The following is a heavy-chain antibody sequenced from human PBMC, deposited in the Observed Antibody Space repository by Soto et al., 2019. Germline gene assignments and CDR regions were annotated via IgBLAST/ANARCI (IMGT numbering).Heavy chain of an antibody. Sequence: KLPETLSLTCTVSGGSISSYYWSWIRQPPGKGLEWIGYIYYSGSTNYNPSLKSRVTISVDTSKNQFSLKLSSVTAADTAVYYCARLPPPYSSSWYFDYWGQGTLVTVSS. D-gene: IGHD6-13*01. CDR2: IYYSGST. CDR1: GGSISSYY. V-gene: IGHV4-59*08. CDR3: ARLPPPYSSSWYFDY. J-gene: IGHJ4*02.